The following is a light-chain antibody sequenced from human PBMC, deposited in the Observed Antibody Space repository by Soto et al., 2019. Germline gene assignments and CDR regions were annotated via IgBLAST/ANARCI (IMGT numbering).Light chain of an antibody. J-gene: IGLJ2*01. Sequence: QSALTQPPSASGSPGQSVTISCTGTSSDIGAYNYVSWFQQHPGEAPKLIISEVNKRPSGVPNRFSGSKSGNTASLTVSGRQAEDEADYYCTSYGGRDNLIFCGGTKLTVL. V-gene: IGLV2-8*01. CDR2: EVN. CDR1: SSDIGAYNY. CDR3: TSYGGRDNLI.